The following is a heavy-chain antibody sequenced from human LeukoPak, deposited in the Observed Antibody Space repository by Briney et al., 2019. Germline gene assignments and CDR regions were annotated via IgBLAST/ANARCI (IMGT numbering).Heavy chain of an antibody. Sequence: ASVKVSCKVSGYTLTELSMHWVRQAPGKGLEWMGGFDPEDGETIYAQKFQGRVAMTEDTSTDTAYMELSSLRSEDTAVYYCARSPSAQAGTPTVPYRWFDPWGQGTLVTVSS. CDR2: FDPEDGET. J-gene: IGHJ5*02. D-gene: IGHD6-19*01. CDR1: GYTLTELS. V-gene: IGHV1-24*01. CDR3: ARSPSAQAGTPTVPYRWFDP.